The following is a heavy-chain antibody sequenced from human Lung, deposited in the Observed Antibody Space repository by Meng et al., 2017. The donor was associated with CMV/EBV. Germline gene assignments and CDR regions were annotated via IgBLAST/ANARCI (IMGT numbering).Heavy chain of an antibody. CDR3: AKGDYYGSGRSIDY. V-gene: IGHV3-33*06. CDR1: GFTFSSYG. J-gene: IGHJ4*02. CDR2: IWYDGSDK. Sequence: GGSLRLXCAASGFTFSSYGMHWARQAPGKGLEWVAVIWYDGSDKYYADSVKGRFTISRDNSKNTLYLQMNSLRAEDTAVYYCAKGDYYGSGRSIDYWGQGXLVTVSS. D-gene: IGHD3-10*01.